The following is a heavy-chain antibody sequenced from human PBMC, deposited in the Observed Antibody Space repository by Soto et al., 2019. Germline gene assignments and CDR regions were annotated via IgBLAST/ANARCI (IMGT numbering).Heavy chain of an antibody. Sequence: EVQLLESGGGLVQPGGSLRLSCAASGFTFSSYAMSWVRQAPGKGLEWVSAISGSGGSTYYADSVKVRFTISRDNSKNTLYLQMNSLRAEDTAVYYCATPGGGYCSGGSCRDYWGQGTLVTVSS. CDR3: ATPGGGYCSGGSCRDY. V-gene: IGHV3-23*01. CDR1: GFTFSSYA. CDR2: ISGSGGST. J-gene: IGHJ4*02. D-gene: IGHD2-15*01.